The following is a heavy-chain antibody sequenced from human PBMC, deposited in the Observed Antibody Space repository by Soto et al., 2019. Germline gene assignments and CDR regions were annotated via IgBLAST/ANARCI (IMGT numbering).Heavy chain of an antibody. Sequence: SQTLSLTCVISGDSVSSNSAGWNWIRQSPSRGLEWLGRTYYKSKWDNDYALSVKSRITINPDTSKNQFSLHLYSVTPEDTAVYYCTGITWFRGMDVWGQGTPVTVSS. V-gene: IGHV6-1*01. CDR1: GDSVSSNSAG. D-gene: IGHD3-10*01. CDR2: TYYKSKWDN. J-gene: IGHJ6*02. CDR3: TGITWFRGMDV.